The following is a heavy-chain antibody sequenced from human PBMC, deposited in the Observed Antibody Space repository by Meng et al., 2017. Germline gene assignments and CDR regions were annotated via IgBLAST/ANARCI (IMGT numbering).Heavy chain of an antibody. Sequence: QVQLVESGGGVVKPGRSLRLSCAASGFTFSSYGMHWVRQAPGKGLEWVAVISYDGSNKYYADSVKGRFTISRDNSKNTLYLQMNSLRAEDTAVYYCASMGYWGQGTLVTVSS. D-gene: IGHD3-10*01. V-gene: IGHV3-30*19. CDR3: ASMGY. CDR1: GFTFSSYG. CDR2: ISYDGSNK. J-gene: IGHJ4*02.